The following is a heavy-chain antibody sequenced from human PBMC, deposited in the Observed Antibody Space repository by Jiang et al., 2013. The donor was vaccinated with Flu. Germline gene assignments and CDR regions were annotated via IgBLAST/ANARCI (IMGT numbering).Heavy chain of an antibody. CDR2: IYSTGGA. D-gene: IGHD6-19*01. CDR3: ARSVGQWLPASWYFDL. CDR1: GASFSDYH. Sequence: GPGLVKPSETLSLTCTVSGASFSDYHWSWIRQPPGKGLEWIGYIYSTGGANYNPSLKSRVTMSVDASKTQFSLKLYSVIAADTAVYYCARSVGQWLPASWYFDLVGPWHPNHCLL. V-gene: IGHV4-59*01. J-gene: IGHJ2*01.